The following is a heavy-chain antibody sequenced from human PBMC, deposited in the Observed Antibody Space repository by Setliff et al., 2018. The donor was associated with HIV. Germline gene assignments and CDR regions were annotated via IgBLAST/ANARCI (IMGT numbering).Heavy chain of an antibody. D-gene: IGHD4-4*01. Sequence: GGSLRLSCAASGFFFKNAWMSWVRQAPGKGLEWIGRIKSETDGGTAESAAFVKGRFSISRDDSKHTLYLMMNRLKTEDTAVYYCTTDNYINSEFAYWGQGTLVTVSS. CDR1: GFFFKNAW. CDR2: IKSETDGGTA. V-gene: IGHV3-15*01. J-gene: IGHJ4*02. CDR3: TTDNYINSEFAY.